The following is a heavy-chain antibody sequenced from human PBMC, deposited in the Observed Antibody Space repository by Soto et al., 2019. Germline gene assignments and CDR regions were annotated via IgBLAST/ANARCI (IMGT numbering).Heavy chain of an antibody. CDR3: ARALMKYDSSGTYAFDI. Sequence: ASVKVSCKASGYTFTGYYMHWVRQAPGQGLEWMGWINPNSGGTNYAQKFQGWVTMTRDTSISTAYMELSRLRSDDTAVYYCARALMKYDSSGTYAFDIWGQGTMVTVS. D-gene: IGHD3-22*01. J-gene: IGHJ3*02. V-gene: IGHV1-2*04. CDR2: INPNSGGT. CDR1: GYTFTGYY.